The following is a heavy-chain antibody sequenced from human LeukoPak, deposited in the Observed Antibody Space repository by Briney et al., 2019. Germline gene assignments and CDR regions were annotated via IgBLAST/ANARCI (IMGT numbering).Heavy chain of an antibody. V-gene: IGHV3-23*01. CDR3: AKDRSSTYYGMDV. J-gene: IGHJ6*02. CDR2: ISGSGGST. D-gene: IGHD2-2*01. CDR1: GFTFSSYA. Sequence: GGSLRLSCAASGFTFSSYAMSWVRQAPGKGLEWVSAISGSGGSTYYADSVKGRFSISRDNSKDMLYLYMHSLRAEGTAVFYCAKDRSSTYYGMDVWGQGTTVIVSS.